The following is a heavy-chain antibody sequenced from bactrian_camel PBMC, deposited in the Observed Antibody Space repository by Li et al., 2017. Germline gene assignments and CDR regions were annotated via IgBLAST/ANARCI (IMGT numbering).Heavy chain of an antibody. CDR1: GETFRSWC. D-gene: IGHD2*01. CDR2: IDSDGST. Sequence: QVQLVESGGGSVQAGGSLRLSCAGSGETFRSWCMGWFRQAPGQEREGVANIDSDGSTRYADSVKGRFTISRDNAKNALYLQMNSLKPEDTAMYFCAAGDFWPCSRTRALYTYWGQGTQVTVS. J-gene: IGHJ4*01. V-gene: IGHV3S55*01. CDR3: AAGDFWPCSRTRALYTY.